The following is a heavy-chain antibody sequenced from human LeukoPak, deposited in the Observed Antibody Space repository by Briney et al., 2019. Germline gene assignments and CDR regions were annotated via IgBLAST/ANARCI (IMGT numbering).Heavy chain of an antibody. D-gene: IGHD3-10*01. Sequence: PSETLSLTCTVSGDSISGQYWSWIRQPPGKGLEWVGYIHCSGITNYNPSLKNRVILSVDTSKNEFSLHLRSVAAADTAVYYCARLARMTLVRGQSYYYHSMDVWGQGTTVTVSS. V-gene: IGHV4-59*08. CDR2: IHCSGIT. CDR1: GDSISGQY. CDR3: ARLARMTLVRGQSYYYHSMDV. J-gene: IGHJ6*02.